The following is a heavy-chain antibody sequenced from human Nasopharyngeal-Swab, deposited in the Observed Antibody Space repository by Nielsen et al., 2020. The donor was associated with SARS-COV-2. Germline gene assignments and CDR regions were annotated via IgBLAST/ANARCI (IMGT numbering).Heavy chain of an antibody. J-gene: IGHJ4*02. CDR1: GFTFSSYA. D-gene: IGHD3-22*01. V-gene: IGHV3-23*01. CDR3: AKDLSLVVITTPNY. Sequence: GESLKISCAASGFTFSSYAMSWVRQAPGKGLEWVSAISGSGGSTYYADSLKGRFTISRDNSKNTLYLQMNSLRAGDTAVYYCAKDLSLVVITTPNYWGQGTLVTVSS. CDR2: ISGSGGST.